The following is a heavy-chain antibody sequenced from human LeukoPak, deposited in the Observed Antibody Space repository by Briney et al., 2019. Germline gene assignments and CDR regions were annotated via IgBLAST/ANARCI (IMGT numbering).Heavy chain of an antibody. CDR3: ARVVQSTDSSGFYLPEYFQH. Sequence: SETLSLTCTVSGGSISSYYWSWIRQPPGKGLEWIGYIYYSGSTNYNPSLKSRVTISVDTSKNQSSLKLRSVTAADTAVYYCARVVQSTDSSGFYLPEYFQHWGQGTLVTVSS. J-gene: IGHJ1*01. V-gene: IGHV4-59*08. CDR1: GGSISSYY. D-gene: IGHD3-22*01. CDR2: IYYSGST.